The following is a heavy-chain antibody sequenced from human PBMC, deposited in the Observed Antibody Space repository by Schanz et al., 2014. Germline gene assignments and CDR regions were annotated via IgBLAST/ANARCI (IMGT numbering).Heavy chain of an antibody. CDR3: ARLGVGDKAYYYYGTDV. CDR2: IFFSGST. CDR1: GVSIGGYY. V-gene: IGHV4-59*08. J-gene: IGHJ6*02. D-gene: IGHD1-26*01. Sequence: QVPLQESGPGLVKPSETLSLTCTVSGVSIGGYYWSWIRQPPGKGLEWIGYIFFSGSTTYNPSFNSRVTISVDMSKNQSALNLSAVTAADTAVYYCARLGVGDKAYYYYGTDVWGQGTTVLVSS.